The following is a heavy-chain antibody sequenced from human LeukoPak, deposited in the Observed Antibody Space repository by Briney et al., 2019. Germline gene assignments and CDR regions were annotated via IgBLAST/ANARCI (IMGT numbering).Heavy chain of an antibody. CDR1: GYTFTGYY. CDR2: INPNSGGT. CDR3: ASAHDYGDYGSYYFDY. Sequence: ASVKVSCKASGYTFTGYYMHWVRQAPGQGLEWMGWINPNSGGTNYAQKFQGRVTMTRDMSISTAYMELSRLRSDDTAVYYCASAHDYGDYGSYYFDYWGQGTLVTVSS. V-gene: IGHV1-2*02. J-gene: IGHJ4*02. D-gene: IGHD4-17*01.